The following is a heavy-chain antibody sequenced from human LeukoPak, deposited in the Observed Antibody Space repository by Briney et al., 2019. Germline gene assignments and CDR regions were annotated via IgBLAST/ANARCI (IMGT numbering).Heavy chain of an antibody. D-gene: IGHD2-2*01. Sequence: GGSLTLSCAASGFTFVDYAMSWVRQALGVGLEWVSSISGSGGTAHYVDSVKGRFTISRDKSNNMLYLQMNSLRAEDTAVYFCARDRYCVSTNCPYDCWGQGTPVTVSS. CDR3: ARDRYCVSTNCPYDC. CDR2: ISGSGGTA. CDR1: GFTFVDYA. V-gene: IGHV3-23*01. J-gene: IGHJ4*02.